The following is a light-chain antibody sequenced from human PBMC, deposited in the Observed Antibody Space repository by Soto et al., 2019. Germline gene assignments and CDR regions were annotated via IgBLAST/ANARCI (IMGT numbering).Light chain of an antibody. CDR1: SSDVGRYNY. Sequence: QSVVTQPASVSGSPGQSITISCTGTSSDVGRYNYVSWYQQHPGKAPTLIIYDVINRPSGVSHRFSASKSGNTASLTISRLQAEDEADYYCTSYTTSATYVIGTGTKVTVL. J-gene: IGLJ1*01. CDR3: TSYTTSATYV. V-gene: IGLV2-14*03. CDR2: DVI.